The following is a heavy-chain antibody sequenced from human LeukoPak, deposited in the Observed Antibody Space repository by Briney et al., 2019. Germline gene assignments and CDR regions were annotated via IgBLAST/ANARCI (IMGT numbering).Heavy chain of an antibody. V-gene: IGHV3-30-3*01. CDR2: ISYDGSNK. CDR3: AKEFNRGLPDY. J-gene: IGHJ4*02. CDR1: GFTFSSYA. D-gene: IGHD2-21*01. Sequence: GGSLRLSCAASGFTFSSYAMNWVRQAPDKGLEWVAVISYDGSNKYYADSVKGRFTISRDNSKNTLFLQMNSLRTEDTAVYYCAKEFNRGLPDYWGQGTLVTVPS.